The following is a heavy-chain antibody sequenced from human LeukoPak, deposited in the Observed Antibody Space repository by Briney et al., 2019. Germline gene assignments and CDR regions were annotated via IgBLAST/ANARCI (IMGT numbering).Heavy chain of an antibody. CDR1: GFTFSSNY. V-gene: IGHV3-53*01. D-gene: IGHD4-17*01. CDR2: IYSGGTT. CDR3: ARGPVTKFEI. J-gene: IGHJ3*02. Sequence: GGSLRLSCAASGFTFSSNYMSWVRQAPGKGLEWVSVIYSGGTTYYSDSVKGRFTISRENSNNTLYPQMNSLRADDTAVYYCARGPVTKFEIWGQGTILTVSS.